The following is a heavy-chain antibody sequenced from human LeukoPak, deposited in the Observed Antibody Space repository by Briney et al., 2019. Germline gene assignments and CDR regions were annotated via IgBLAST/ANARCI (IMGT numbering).Heavy chain of an antibody. CDR3: ARHVGVAAADIDY. Sequence: GESLKISCKGSGYSFTNYWIGWVRQMPGKGLEWMGIIYPDDSDTRYSPSFQGQVTISADKSSSAAYLQWSSLKASDTAMYYCARHVGVAAADIDYWGQGTLVTVSS. V-gene: IGHV5-51*01. CDR2: IYPDDSDT. D-gene: IGHD6-13*01. CDR1: GYSFTNYW. J-gene: IGHJ4*02.